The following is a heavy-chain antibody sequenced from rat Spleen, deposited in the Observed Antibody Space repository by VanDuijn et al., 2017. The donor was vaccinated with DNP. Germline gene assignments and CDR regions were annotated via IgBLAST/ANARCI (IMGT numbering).Heavy chain of an antibody. D-gene: IGHD1-11*01. CDR3: ARAGDYGDYNYYWYFDL. CDR1: GFSLTSYA. J-gene: IGHJ1*01. CDR2: IWSDGST. Sequence: QLKESGPGLVQPSETLSLTCTVSGFSLTSYAVNWLRQPPGKGLEWMGTIWSDGSTDYNLPLKSRLSITRDTSKGQLFLKMDSLQTEDTAIYFCARAGDYGDYNYYWYFDLWGPGTMVTVSS. V-gene: IGHV2-70*01.